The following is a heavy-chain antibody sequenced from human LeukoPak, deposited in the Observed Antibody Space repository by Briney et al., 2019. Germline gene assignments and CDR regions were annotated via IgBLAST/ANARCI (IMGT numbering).Heavy chain of an antibody. CDR1: GFSFTGYG. CDR3: ARFRGDYYSDY. CDR2: ISSGSSTI. Sequence: GGSLRLSRAASGFSFTGYGMNWVRQAPGKGLEWVSYISSGSSTIYYADSVKGRFTVSRDNAKNSLYLQVNSLRAEDAAVYYCARFRGDYYSDYWGQGTLVTVSS. J-gene: IGHJ4*02. V-gene: IGHV3-48*01. D-gene: IGHD3-16*01.